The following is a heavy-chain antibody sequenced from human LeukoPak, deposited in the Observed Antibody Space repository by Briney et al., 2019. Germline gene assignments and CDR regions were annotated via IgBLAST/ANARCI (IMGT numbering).Heavy chain of an antibody. D-gene: IGHD2-2*01. CDR1: GFTFSSYS. J-gene: IGHJ3*02. Sequence: GGSLRLSCAAPGFTFSSYSMNWVRQAPGKGLEWVSSISSSSSYIYYADSVKGRFTISRDNAKNSLYLQMNSLRAEDTAVYYCARDGGYQLLDEDDAFDIWGQGTMVTVSS. CDR2: ISSSSSYI. CDR3: ARDGGYQLLDEDDAFDI. V-gene: IGHV3-21*01.